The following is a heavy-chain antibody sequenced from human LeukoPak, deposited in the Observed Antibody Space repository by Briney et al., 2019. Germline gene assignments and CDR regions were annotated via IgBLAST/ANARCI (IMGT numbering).Heavy chain of an antibody. Sequence: PGGSLRLSCAASGFTFSSYGMHWVRQAPGKGLEWVAFIRYDGSNKYYADSVKGRFTISRDNSKDTLYLQMNSLRAEDTAVYYCARGQDDFWSGTVAYYYYSYYMDVWGKGTTVTVSS. CDR1: GFTFSSYG. CDR3: ARGQDDFWSGTVAYYYYSYYMDV. CDR2: IRYDGSNK. J-gene: IGHJ6*03. V-gene: IGHV3-30*02. D-gene: IGHD3-3*01.